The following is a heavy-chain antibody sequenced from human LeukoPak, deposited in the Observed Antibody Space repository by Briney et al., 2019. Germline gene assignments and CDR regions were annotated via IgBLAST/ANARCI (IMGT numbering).Heavy chain of an antibody. CDR2: ISAYNGNT. Sequence: ASVKVSCQASGYTFTGYGISWVRQAPGQGLEWMGWISAYNGNTNYARKLQDRVTMTTDTSTSTAYMELRSLKSDDTAVYYCARDDLGYCNGGSCYSLFDYWGQGTLVTVSS. CDR3: ARDDLGYCNGGSCYSLFDY. J-gene: IGHJ4*02. CDR1: GYTFTGYG. D-gene: IGHD2-15*01. V-gene: IGHV1-18*01.